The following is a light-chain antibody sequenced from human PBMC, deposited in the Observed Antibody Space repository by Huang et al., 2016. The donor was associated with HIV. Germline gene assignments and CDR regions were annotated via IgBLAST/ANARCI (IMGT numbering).Light chain of an antibody. CDR2: ATS. Sequence: DIQMTQSPSSLSASVGDRVTIICRASQGISKSLAWYQQKPGKAPKLLLYATSKFGSGVPSRFSASGAGTHYTLTISTLQPEDLATDYCRQYQSVPWTFGQGTKVAI. CDR3: RQYQSVPWT. J-gene: IGKJ1*01. CDR1: QGISKS. V-gene: IGKV1-NL1*01.